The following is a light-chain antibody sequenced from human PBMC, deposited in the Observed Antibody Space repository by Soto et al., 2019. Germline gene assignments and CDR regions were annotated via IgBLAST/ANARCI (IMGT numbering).Light chain of an antibody. V-gene: IGKV3-11*01. J-gene: IGKJ1*01. CDR1: QNIGTS. CDR2: DAS. CDR3: QQRSDWPWT. Sequence: EIVLAQSPATLSLSPGERGTLSCRASQNIGTSLAWYQHKPGQAPRLLFADASHRATGIPARFNTSGSGTDFTLTITSLEPEDFAVYYCQQRSDWPWTFGQGTKVDIK.